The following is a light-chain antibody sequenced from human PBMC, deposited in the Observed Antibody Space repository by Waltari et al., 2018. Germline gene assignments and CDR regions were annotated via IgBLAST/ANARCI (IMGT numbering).Light chain of an antibody. Sequence: VVMTQSPLSLAVTLGQPASISCKSTQSLVFSDGNTYLNWFHQRPGQSPGRLIYKVSHRDSGVPDRFSGSGSDTDFTLKISRVEAGDLGTYYCMQGSNWPPTFGQGTKVDLK. CDR1: QSLVFSDGNTY. V-gene: IGKV2-30*01. J-gene: IGKJ1*01. CDR2: KVS. CDR3: MQGSNWPPT.